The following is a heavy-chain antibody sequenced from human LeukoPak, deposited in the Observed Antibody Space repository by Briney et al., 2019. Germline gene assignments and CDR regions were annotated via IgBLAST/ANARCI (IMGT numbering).Heavy chain of an antibody. CDR3: ARGLRITMIVVVITTHAFDI. J-gene: IGHJ3*02. V-gene: IGHV4-30-4*01. CDR2: IYDSGST. CDR1: GASIRSGDYY. Sequence: SETLSLTCTVSGASIRSGDYYWSWIRQPPGKGLEWIGYIYDSGSTNYNPSLKSRVTISVDTSKNQFSLKLSSVTAADTAVYYCARGLRITMIVVVITTHAFDIWGQGTMVTVSS. D-gene: IGHD3-22*01.